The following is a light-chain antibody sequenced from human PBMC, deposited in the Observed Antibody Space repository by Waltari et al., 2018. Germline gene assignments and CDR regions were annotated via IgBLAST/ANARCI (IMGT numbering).Light chain of an antibody. CDR3: QVWDRSTDHRV. V-gene: IGLV3-21*04. CDR2: YDN. Sequence: SYVLTQPPSVSEAPGQTARITCGGNSIGRKSVHWYQQKPGQAPVVVMDYDNDRPAGSPERFSGSNSGNTATLTISRVEAGDEADYYCQVWDRSTDHRVFGGGTRLTVL. CDR1: SIGRKS. J-gene: IGLJ3*02.